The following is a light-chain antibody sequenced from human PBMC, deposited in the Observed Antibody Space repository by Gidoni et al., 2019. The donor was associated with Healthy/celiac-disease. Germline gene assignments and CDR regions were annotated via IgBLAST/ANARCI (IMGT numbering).Light chain of an antibody. Sequence: QSVLTQPPSVSGAPGQRATISCTGSSSNIGAGYDVNWYQQLSGTAPKLLIYGNSNRPSGVPERFSGSKSGTSASLAITGLQAEDEADYYCQSYDSSLSGVVFGGGTKLTVL. V-gene: IGLV1-40*01. CDR3: QSYDSSLSGVV. CDR1: SSNIGAGYD. J-gene: IGLJ2*01. CDR2: GNS.